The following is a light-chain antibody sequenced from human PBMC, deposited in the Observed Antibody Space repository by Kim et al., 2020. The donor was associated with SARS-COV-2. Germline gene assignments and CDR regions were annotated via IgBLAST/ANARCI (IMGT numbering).Light chain of an antibody. CDR1: QSVGSK. J-gene: IGKJ2*02. Sequence: LSVSPGDRATLSCRASQSVGSKLAWYQQKPGQAPRLLIYDASTRATGIPARFSGSGSGTDFTLTINSLQSEDFAVYYCQHYNNWCTFGQGTKLEIK. V-gene: IGKV3-15*01. CDR2: DAS. CDR3: QHYNNWCT.